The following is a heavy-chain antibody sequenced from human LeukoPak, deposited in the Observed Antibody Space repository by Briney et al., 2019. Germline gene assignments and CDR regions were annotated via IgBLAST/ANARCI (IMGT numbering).Heavy chain of an antibody. D-gene: IGHD4-17*01. CDR2: FDPEDGET. V-gene: IGHV1-24*01. J-gene: IGHJ4*02. CDR1: GYTLTELS. CDR3: ASWPMTTVTLFDY. Sequence: ASVKVSCKVSGYTLTELSMHWVRQAPGKGLEWMGGFDPEDGETIYAQKFQGRVTMTEDTSTDTAYMELSSLRSEDTAVYCCASWPMTTVTLFDYWGQGTLVTVSS.